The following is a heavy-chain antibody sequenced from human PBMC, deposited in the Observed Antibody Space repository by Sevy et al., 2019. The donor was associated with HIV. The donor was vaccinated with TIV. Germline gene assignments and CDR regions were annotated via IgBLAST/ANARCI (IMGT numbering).Heavy chain of an antibody. CDR1: GFTFSSFG. V-gene: IGHV3-30*02. D-gene: IGHD1-26*01. CDR3: AKDQWAGI. CDR2: IRYDGKYK. J-gene: IGHJ3*02. Sequence: GGSLRLSCAASGFTFSSFGMHWIRQAPGKGLEWVAFIRYDGKYKYEADSMKGRFTISRDNSQNTLYLQMHGLRAEDTAVYYCAKDQWAGIWGQGTMVTVSS.